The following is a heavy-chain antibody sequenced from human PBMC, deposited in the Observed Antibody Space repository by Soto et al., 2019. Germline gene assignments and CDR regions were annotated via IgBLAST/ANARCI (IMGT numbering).Heavy chain of an antibody. Sequence: GASVKVSCKASGYTLTSYGISWVRQAPGQGLEWMGWISAYNGNTNYAQKLQGRVTMTTDTSTSTAYMELRSLRSDDTAVYYCARASSDIVVVVAAPSHFDYWGQGTLVTVSS. V-gene: IGHV1-18*01. CDR3: ARASSDIVVVVAAPSHFDY. CDR2: ISAYNGNT. D-gene: IGHD2-15*01. CDR1: GYTLTSYG. J-gene: IGHJ4*02.